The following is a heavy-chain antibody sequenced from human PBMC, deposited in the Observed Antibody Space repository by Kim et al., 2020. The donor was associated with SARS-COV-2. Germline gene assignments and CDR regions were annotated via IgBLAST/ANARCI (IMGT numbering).Heavy chain of an antibody. CDR2: DGRKK. J-gene: IGHJ4*02. Sequence: DGRKKSYADSVKCRFTISRDNSKNTLYLQMNSLRAEDTAVYYCARSDFDYWGQGTLVTVSS. V-gene: IGHV3-33*01. CDR3: ARSDFDY.